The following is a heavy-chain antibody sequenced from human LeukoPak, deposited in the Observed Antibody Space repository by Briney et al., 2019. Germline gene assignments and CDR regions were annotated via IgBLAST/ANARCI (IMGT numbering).Heavy chain of an antibody. Sequence: GASLTLSCPASGFTFNSYGMNWVRQAPGNGLEWVSLIISSVGSTYYTDSVKGRFTIYRDNSKNTVYLQMNSGRAEETAVYYCAKGDRSGYDYFDYWGQGTLVTVSS. CDR2: IISSVGST. J-gene: IGHJ4*02. D-gene: IGHD3-22*01. V-gene: IGHV3-23*01. CDR1: GFTFNSYG. CDR3: AKGDRSGYDYFDY.